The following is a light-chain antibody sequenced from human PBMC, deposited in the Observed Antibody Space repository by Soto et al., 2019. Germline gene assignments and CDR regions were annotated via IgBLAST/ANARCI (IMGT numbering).Light chain of an antibody. CDR1: QSVTSSY. V-gene: IGKV3-20*01. J-gene: IGKJ1*01. CDR2: GAS. CDR3: QQYGSSGT. Sequence: EIVWTQSPGTLSLSQGERATLSCRASQSVTSSYLAWYKQKPGQAPRLLIYGASNRATGIPDRFSGIGSGTDFTLSIRRLEPEDFAVDDCQQYGSSGTFGQVTKVDIK.